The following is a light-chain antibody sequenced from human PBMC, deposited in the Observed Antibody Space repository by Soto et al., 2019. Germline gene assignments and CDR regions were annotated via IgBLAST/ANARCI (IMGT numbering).Light chain of an antibody. J-gene: IGKJ1*01. V-gene: IGKV3-15*01. Sequence: ETVMTQSPATLSVSPGERATLSCRASQSLSGNLAWYQQKPGQAPRLLIYRASTRATGVPARFSASGSGTEFTLTISSLQSEDSAVYYCHQYSNWPPWTFGPGTKVDIK. CDR2: RAS. CDR1: QSLSGN. CDR3: HQYSNWPPWT.